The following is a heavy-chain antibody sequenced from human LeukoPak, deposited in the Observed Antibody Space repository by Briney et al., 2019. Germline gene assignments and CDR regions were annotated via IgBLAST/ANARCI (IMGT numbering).Heavy chain of an antibody. CDR1: GGSISRYY. CDR3: ARESQEKYYFDY. V-gene: IGHV4-59*12. Sequence: AETLSLTCTVSGGSISRYYWRWIRQPPGKGLEWIGYIYYSGSTNYNPSLKSRVTISVDTSKDQFSLKLSSVTAADTAVYYCARESQEKYYFDYWGQGTLVTVSS. J-gene: IGHJ4*02. D-gene: IGHD5-24*01. CDR2: IYYSGST.